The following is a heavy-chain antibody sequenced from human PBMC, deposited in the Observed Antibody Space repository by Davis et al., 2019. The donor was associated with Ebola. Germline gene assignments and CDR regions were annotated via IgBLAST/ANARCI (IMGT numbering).Heavy chain of an antibody. J-gene: IGHJ6*02. Sequence: PSETLSLTCTVSGGSISSGSYYWSWIRQPAGKGLEWIGHIYSAGSTNYNPSLKSRVTISIDTSKNQVSLRLTSVTAADTAVYYCARNMSSFWNGHLQMTSYYYGMDVWGQGTTVTVSS. D-gene: IGHD3-3*01. CDR3: ARNMSSFWNGHLQMTSYYYGMDV. V-gene: IGHV4-61*09. CDR2: IYSAGST. CDR1: GGSISSGSYY.